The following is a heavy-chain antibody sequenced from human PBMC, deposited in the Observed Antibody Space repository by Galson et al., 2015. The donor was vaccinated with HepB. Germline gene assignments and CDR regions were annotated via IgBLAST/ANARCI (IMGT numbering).Heavy chain of an antibody. V-gene: IGHV3-30*18. CDR1: GFTFSSYG. J-gene: IGHJ6*02. CDR3: AKDRGHRSGWNPRFEYYYGMDV. D-gene: IGHD6-19*01. CDR2: ISYDGSNK. Sequence: SLRLSCAASGFTFSSYGMHWVRQAPGKGLEWVAVISYDGSNKYYGDSVKGRFTISRDNSKNTLYLQMNSLRAEDTAVHYCAKDRGHRSGWNPRFEYYYGMDVWGQGTTVTVSS.